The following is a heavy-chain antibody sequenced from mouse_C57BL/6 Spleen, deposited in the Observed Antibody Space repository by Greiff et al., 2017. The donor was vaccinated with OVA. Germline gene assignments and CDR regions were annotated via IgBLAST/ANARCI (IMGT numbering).Heavy chain of an antibody. V-gene: IGHV14-4*01. CDR2: IDPENGDT. D-gene: IGHD3-1*01. J-gene: IGHJ2*01. CDR1: GFNIKDDY. Sequence: EVKVVESGAELVRPGASVKLSCTASGFNIKDDYMHWVKQRPEQGLEWIGWIDPENGDTEYASKFQGKATITADTSSNTAYLQLSSLTSEDTAVYYCTSDRGHYFDYWGQGTTLTVSS. CDR3: TSDRGHYFDY.